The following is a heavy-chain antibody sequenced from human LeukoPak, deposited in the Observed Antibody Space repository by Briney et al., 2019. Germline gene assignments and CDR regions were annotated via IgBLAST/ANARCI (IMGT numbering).Heavy chain of an antibody. D-gene: IGHD2-15*01. Sequence: SETLSLTCLVSGFSISSDDWWGLIRPPPGKGLEWMGINSNRGSPYYNPSLKSRVTMSVDTPNNHFSLRLSSVTAADAAVYYCVRDGGFYYTASPNSWFDPWGQGTLVTVSS. CDR3: VRDGGFYYTASPNSWFDP. CDR2: NSNRGSP. CDR1: GFSISSDDW. J-gene: IGHJ5*02. V-gene: IGHV4-38-2*02.